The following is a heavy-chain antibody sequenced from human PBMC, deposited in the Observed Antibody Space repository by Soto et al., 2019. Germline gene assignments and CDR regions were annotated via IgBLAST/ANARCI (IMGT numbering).Heavy chain of an antibody. D-gene: IGHD3-9*01. Sequence: PGGALRLSCAASGFTFSSYAMHWVRQAPGKGLEWVAVISYDGSNKYYADSVKGRFTISRDNSKNTLYLQMNSLRAEDTAVYYCARVFYDILTGFSLDSGMDVSGQVTTFTVSS. CDR2: ISYDGSNK. J-gene: IGHJ6*02. CDR3: ARVFYDILTGFSLDSGMDV. CDR1: GFTFSSYA. V-gene: IGHV3-30-3*01.